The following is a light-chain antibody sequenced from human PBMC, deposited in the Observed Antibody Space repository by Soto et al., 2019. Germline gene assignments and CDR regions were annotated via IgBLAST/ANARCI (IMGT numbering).Light chain of an antibody. CDR3: QQAKTYPRT. CDR2: GAF. CDR1: QDIRGY. J-gene: IGKJ3*01. Sequence: DIQMTQSPSSVSASVGDRVTITCRTSQDIRGYFLGFKQKQGKAPKLLISGAFALQGGVPSRFSGSGSGTVFTLTISSLQLGDFATYYCQQAKTYPRTFGPGTRVDI. V-gene: IGKV1-12*01.